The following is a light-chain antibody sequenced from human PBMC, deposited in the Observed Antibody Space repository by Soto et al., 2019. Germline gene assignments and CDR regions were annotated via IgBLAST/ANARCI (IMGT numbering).Light chain of an antibody. Sequence: QSALTQPASVSGSPGQSITISYTGTSSDVGGYNYVSWYQQHPGKAPKLMIYDVSNRPSGVSNRFSGSKSGNTASLTISGLQAEDEADYYCSSYTRSSFYVFGTGTKVTVL. J-gene: IGLJ1*01. CDR1: SSDVGGYNY. CDR2: DVS. V-gene: IGLV2-14*01. CDR3: SSYTRSSFYV.